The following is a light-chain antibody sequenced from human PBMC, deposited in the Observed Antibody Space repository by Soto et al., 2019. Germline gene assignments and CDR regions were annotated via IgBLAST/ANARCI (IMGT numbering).Light chain of an antibody. J-gene: IGLJ2*01. Sequence: QSALTQPASVSGSPGQSITISCTGSSSDVGGYDYVSWYQQHPGKAPKLMIYDVRNRPSGVSNRFSGSKSANTASLTISGLQAEDEADYYCSSYSSSSTLFGGGTKVTVL. V-gene: IGLV2-14*01. CDR3: SSYSSSSTL. CDR1: SSDVGGYDY. CDR2: DVR.